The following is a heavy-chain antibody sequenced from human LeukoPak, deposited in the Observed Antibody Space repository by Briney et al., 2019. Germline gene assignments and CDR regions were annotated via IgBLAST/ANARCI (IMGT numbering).Heavy chain of an antibody. V-gene: IGHV4-39*01. J-gene: IGHJ4*02. D-gene: IGHD4-17*01. CDR3: ARHPAPTVTTTTHPVYCFDY. Sequence: PSETLSLTCTVSGGSISSSSYYWGWIRQPPGKGLEWIGSIYYSGSTYYNPSLKSRVTISVDTSKNQFSLKLSSVTAADTAVYYCARHPAPTVTTTTHPVYCFDYWGQGTLVTVSS. CDR1: GGSISSSSYY. CDR2: IYYSGST.